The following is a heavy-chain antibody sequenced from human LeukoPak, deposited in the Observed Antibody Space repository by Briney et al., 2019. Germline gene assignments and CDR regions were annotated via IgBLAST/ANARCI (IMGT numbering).Heavy chain of an antibody. D-gene: IGHD3-3*01. CDR3: ARDRGLVLRFLETTGIDFDY. J-gene: IGHJ4*02. CDR2: ISWDGGST. V-gene: IGHV3-43*01. CDR1: GFTFDDYT. Sequence: GGSLRLSCAASGFTFDDYTMHWVRQAPGKGLEWVSLISWDGGSTYYADSVKGRFTISRDNSKNSLYLQMNSLRTEDTALYYCARDRGLVLRFLETTGIDFDYWGQGTLVTVSS.